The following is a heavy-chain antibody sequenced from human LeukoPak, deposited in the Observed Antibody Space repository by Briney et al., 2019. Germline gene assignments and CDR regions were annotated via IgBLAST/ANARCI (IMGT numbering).Heavy chain of an antibody. D-gene: IGHD5-18*01. CDR2: IIPILGIA. J-gene: IGHJ4*02. V-gene: IGHV1-69*04. CDR3: ARESRIQLWSLFDY. CDR1: GGTFGSYA. Sequence: ASVKVSCKASGGTFGSYAISWVRQAPGQGLEWMGRIIPILGIANYAQKFQGRVTITADKSTSTAYMELSSLRSGDTAVYYCARESRIQLWSLFDYWGQGTLVTVSS.